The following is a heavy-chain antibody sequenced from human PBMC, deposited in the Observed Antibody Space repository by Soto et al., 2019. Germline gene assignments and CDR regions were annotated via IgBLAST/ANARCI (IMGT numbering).Heavy chain of an antibody. CDR3: ARLETGSSFPVWPSWFDP. CDR1: GDSISSSSYY. Sequence: SETLSLTCTVSGDSISSSSYYWGWIRQPPGKGLEWIGSIYYSGSTYYNPSLKSRVTISVDTSKNQFSLKLSSVTATDTAVYRCARLETGSSFPVWPSWFDPWGQGTLVT. CDR2: IYYSGST. V-gene: IGHV4-39*01. D-gene: IGHD6-6*01. J-gene: IGHJ5*02.